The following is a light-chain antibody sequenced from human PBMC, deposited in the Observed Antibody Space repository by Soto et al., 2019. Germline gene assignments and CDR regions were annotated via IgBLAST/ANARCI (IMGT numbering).Light chain of an antibody. V-gene: IGKV1-39*01. CDR1: QSISSY. CDR3: QQSYSTPLT. CDR2: AAS. Sequence: DIQMTPSPSSLSASVGDRVTITGLASQSISSYLNWYQQKPGKAPKLLIYAASSLQSGVPSRFSGSGSGTDFTLTISSLQPEDFATYYCQQSYSTPLTFGGGTKVDIK. J-gene: IGKJ4*01.